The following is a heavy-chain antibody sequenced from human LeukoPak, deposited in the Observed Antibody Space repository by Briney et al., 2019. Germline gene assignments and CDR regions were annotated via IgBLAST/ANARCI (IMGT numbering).Heavy chain of an antibody. CDR3: ARDFRDGSGQGYYYYGMDV. Sequence: PSETLSLTCTVSGGSISSSSYYWSWIRQPPGKGLEWIGYIYYSGSTYYNPSLKSRVTISVDTSKNQFSLKLSSVTAADTAVYYCARDFRDGSGQGYYYYGMDVWGQGTTVTVSS. CDR1: GGSISSSSYY. D-gene: IGHD3-22*01. J-gene: IGHJ6*02. CDR2: IYYSGST. V-gene: IGHV4-30-4*01.